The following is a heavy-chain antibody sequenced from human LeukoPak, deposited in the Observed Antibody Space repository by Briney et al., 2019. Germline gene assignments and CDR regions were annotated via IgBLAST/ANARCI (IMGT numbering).Heavy chain of an antibody. Sequence: TGGSLRLSCAASGFTFSDYYMSWVRQAPGKGLEWVSTISGSGGSTYYADSVKGRFTISRGNSKNTLYLQMNSLRAEDTAVYYCAKDPSFWGATPLFDYWGQGTLVTVSS. V-gene: IGHV3-23*01. J-gene: IGHJ4*02. CDR3: AKDPSFWGATPLFDY. CDR2: ISGSGGST. D-gene: IGHD1-26*01. CDR1: GFTFSDYY.